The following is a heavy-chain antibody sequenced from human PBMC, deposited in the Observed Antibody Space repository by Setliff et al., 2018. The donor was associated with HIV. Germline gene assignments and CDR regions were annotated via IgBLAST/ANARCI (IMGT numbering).Heavy chain of an antibody. CDR2: IYTSGST. J-gene: IGHJ5*02. Sequence: PSETLSLTCTVSGGSISSGSYYRSWIRQPAGKGLEWIGHIYTSGSTNYNPSLKSRVTISVDTSKNQFSLKLSSVTASDTAVYCCAREGVPAAVMWFDPWCQGTLVTVSS. V-gene: IGHV4-61*09. D-gene: IGHD2-2*01. CDR1: GGSISSGSYY. CDR3: AREGVPAAVMWFDP.